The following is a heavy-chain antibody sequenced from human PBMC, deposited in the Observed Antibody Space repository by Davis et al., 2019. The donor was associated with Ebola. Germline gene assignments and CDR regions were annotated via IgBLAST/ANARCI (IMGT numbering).Heavy chain of an antibody. Sequence: MPSETLSLTCTVSGGSISSSSYYWGWIRQPPGKGLEWIGNIYYSGSTYYNPSLKSRVTISVDTSKNQFSLKLSSVTAADTAVYYCAQVQGVIISNWFDPWGQGTLVTVSS. J-gene: IGHJ5*02. CDR2: IYYSGST. V-gene: IGHV4-39*01. CDR1: GGSISSSSYY. D-gene: IGHD3-10*01. CDR3: AQVQGVIISNWFDP.